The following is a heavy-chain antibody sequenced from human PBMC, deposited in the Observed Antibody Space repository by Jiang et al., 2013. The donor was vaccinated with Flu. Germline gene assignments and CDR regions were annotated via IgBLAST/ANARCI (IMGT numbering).Heavy chain of an antibody. Sequence: QTLSLTCAVSGDSVSRNSAAWNWIRQSPSRGLEWLGRTYYKSKWYNDYAVSVKGRITINPDTSKNQFSLQLNSVTPEDTAVYYCARAPPVTGANWFDPWGQGTLITVSS. CDR2: TYYKSKWYN. CDR1: GDSVSRNSAA. V-gene: IGHV6-1*01. D-gene: IGHD1-20*01. J-gene: IGHJ5*02. CDR3: ARAPPVTGANWFDP.